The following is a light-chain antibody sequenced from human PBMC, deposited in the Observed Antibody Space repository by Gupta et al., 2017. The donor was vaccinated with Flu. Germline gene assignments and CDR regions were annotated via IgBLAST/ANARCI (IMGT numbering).Light chain of an antibody. Sequence: LAWFQQKPGEAHTSLIYAAAFLQSGVPSKFSGSGSGTAFTLTINSLQPEDFATYYCQQYNTYPITFGGGTTVELK. CDR2: AAA. V-gene: IGKV1-16*02. J-gene: IGKJ4*01. CDR3: QQYNTYPIT.